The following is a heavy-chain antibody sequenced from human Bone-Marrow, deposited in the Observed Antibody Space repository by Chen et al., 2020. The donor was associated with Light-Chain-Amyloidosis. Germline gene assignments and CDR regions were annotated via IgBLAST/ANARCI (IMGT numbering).Heavy chain of an antibody. V-gene: IGHV4-39*07. Sequence: QLQESGPGLVEPSKTLSLTCAVSGASMSSREYYWGWMRQTPGKGLEWIGEINHSGSTNYNPSLKSRLTISVDTSKKQLSLKLSSVTAADTAVYYCARGRGGGWGSYYDWGQGTLVTVSS. D-gene: IGHD1-26*01. CDR2: INHSGST. J-gene: IGHJ4*02. CDR3: ARGRGGGWGSYYD. CDR1: GASMSSREYY.